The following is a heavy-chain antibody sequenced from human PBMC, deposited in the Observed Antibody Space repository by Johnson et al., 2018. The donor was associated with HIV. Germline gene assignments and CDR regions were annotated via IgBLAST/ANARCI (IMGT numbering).Heavy chain of an antibody. J-gene: IGHJ3*02. D-gene: IGHD5-18*01. CDR2: IFSVGNT. CDR3: ARDGRDLVTRGAFDI. CDR1: GITVSSNY. Sequence: VQLVESGGGLVQPGGSQRLSCAASGITVSSNYMSWVRQAPGKGLEWVSLIFSVGNTYYADSVKGRFTISRDNSNNMVYLQMDSLRPEDTAVYYCARDGRDLVTRGAFDIWGQGTVVTVSS. V-gene: IGHV3-66*02.